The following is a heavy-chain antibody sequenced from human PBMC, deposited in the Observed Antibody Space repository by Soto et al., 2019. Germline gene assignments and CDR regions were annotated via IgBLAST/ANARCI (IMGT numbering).Heavy chain of an antibody. Sequence: PGGSLRLSCAASGFTFSSYSMNWVRQAPGKGLEWVSSISSSSSNIYYADSVKGRFTISRDNSKNTLYLQMNSLRADDTAVYYCAKGPAGMPSEPTPNWFDPWGQGTLVTVSS. CDR1: GFTFSSYS. J-gene: IGHJ5*02. CDR2: ISSSSSNI. D-gene: IGHD2-2*01. V-gene: IGHV3-21*04. CDR3: AKGPAGMPSEPTPNWFDP.